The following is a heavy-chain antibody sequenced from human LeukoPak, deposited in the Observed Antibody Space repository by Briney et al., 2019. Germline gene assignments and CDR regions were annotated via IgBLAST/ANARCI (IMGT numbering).Heavy chain of an antibody. Sequence: GGSLRLSCAASEFTVSSNYMAWVRRAPGKGLEWVSLIYSGGDTYYADSVQGRFTISRDNSKNMFHLQMNSLRAEDTAVYYCASRRPGSGYSYGYVDSWGQGTLVTVSS. CDR1: EFTVSSNY. D-gene: IGHD3-16*01. V-gene: IGHV3-66*01. J-gene: IGHJ4*02. CDR3: ASRRPGSGYSYGYVDS. CDR2: IYSGGDT.